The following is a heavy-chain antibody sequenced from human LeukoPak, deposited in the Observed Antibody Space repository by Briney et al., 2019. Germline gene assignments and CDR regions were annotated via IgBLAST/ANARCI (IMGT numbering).Heavy chain of an antibody. CDR2: INPNSGGT. Sequence: ASVKVSCKASGYTFTGHYMHWVRQAPGQGLEWMGRINPNSGGTNYAQKFQGRVTMTRDTSISTAYMELSRLRSDDTAVYYCARRYYDSSGYYGIDYWGQGTLVTVSS. V-gene: IGHV1-2*06. CDR3: ARRYYDSSGYYGIDY. D-gene: IGHD3-22*01. CDR1: GYTFTGHY. J-gene: IGHJ4*02.